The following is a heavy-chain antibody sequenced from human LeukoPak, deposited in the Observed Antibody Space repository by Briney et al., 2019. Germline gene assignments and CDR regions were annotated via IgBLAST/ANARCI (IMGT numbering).Heavy chain of an antibody. J-gene: IGHJ4*02. D-gene: IGHD3-3*01. V-gene: IGHV1-46*01. CDR3: ARGPSEYFDFIIGYDY. CDR1: GYTFTSYY. Sequence: ASVKVSCKASGYTFTSYYMHWVRQAPGQGLEWMGIINPSGGSTSYAQKFQGRVTMTRDMSTSTVYMELSSLRSDDTAVYYCARGPSEYFDFIIGYDYWGQGTLVTVSS. CDR2: INPSGGST.